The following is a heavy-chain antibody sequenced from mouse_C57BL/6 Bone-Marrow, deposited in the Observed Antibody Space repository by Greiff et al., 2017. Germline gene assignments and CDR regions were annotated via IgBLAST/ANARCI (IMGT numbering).Heavy chain of an antibody. CDR2: IDPSDSYT. J-gene: IGHJ4*01. CDR1: GYTFTSYW. D-gene: IGHD1-1*01. CDR3: ARDYYGSSRYAMDY. Sequence: QVQLQQPGAELVMPGASVKLSCKASGYTFTSYWMHWVKQRPGQGLEWIGEIDPSDSYTNYNQKFKGKSTLTVDKSSSTAYMQRSSLTSEDSAVYYCARDYYGSSRYAMDYWGQGTSVTVSS. V-gene: IGHV1-69*01.